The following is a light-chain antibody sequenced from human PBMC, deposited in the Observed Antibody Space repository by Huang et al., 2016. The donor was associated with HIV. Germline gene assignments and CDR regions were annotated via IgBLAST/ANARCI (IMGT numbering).Light chain of an antibody. J-gene: IGKJ1*01. V-gene: IGKV1-5*01. CDR2: EVS. CDR1: QSISPW. Sequence: IQMTQTPSTLAASVGDRVTITCRASQSISPWLAWFQQKPGKAPKLLIFEVSNLESGVPSRFSGSGSGSEFTLTINSLQPDDLATYYCQQYKSYPWTFGQGTKVEI. CDR3: QQYKSYPWT.